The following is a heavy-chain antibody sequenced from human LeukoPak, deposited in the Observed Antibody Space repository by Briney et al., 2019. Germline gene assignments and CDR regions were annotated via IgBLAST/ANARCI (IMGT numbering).Heavy chain of an antibody. J-gene: IGHJ4*02. CDR3: ARARPSPASDY. CDR2: IFYSGTT. Sequence: SETLSLTCTVSGDSIVSGGYWWTWIRQHPEKGLEWIGYIFYSGTTHYNPSLKSRVVISVDTSKNEFFLKLNSVTAADSAVYFCARARPSPASDYWGQGLLVTVSS. V-gene: IGHV4-31*03. CDR1: GDSIVSGGYW.